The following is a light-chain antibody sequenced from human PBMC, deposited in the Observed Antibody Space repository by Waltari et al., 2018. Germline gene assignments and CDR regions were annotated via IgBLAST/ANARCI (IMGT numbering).Light chain of an antibody. CDR3: QQSYDSPGI. CDR2: WAS. CDR1: QSVLDNSNNKNY. V-gene: IGKV4-1*01. J-gene: IGKJ2*01. Sequence: DFVMTQSPDSLAVSLGERATINCRSSQSVLDNSNNKNYLAWYQQKPGQPPKVLIYWASTRICGVPDRFRGSGCDTDFTLHISSLQAEYVAIYHCQQSYDSPGILGQGTKLDLK.